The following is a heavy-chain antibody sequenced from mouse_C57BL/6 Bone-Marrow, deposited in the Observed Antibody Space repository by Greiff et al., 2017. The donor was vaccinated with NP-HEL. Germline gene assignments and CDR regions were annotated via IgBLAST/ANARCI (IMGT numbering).Heavy chain of an antibody. D-gene: IGHD2-3*01. CDR1: GYTLTSYT. CDR3: ARSLYDGYPWFAY. CDR2: IHPSSGYT. J-gene: IGHJ3*01. V-gene: IGHV1-4*01. Sequence: QVQLQESGAELARPGASVKMSCKASGYTLTSYTMHWVKQRPGQGLEWIGYIHPSSGYTKYNQKFKDKATLTADKPSSTAYMQLSSLTSEDSAVYYCARSLYDGYPWFAYWGQGTLVTVSA.